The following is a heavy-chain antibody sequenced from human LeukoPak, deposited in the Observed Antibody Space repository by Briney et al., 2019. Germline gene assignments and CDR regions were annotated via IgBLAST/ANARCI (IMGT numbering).Heavy chain of an antibody. Sequence: GSLRLSCAASGFTFSSYAMNWVRQAPGKGLEWVSGVSGSGGSTYYADSVKGRFTISRDNSNNTLYLQVSSLRAEDTAVYYCATLNSVYDAFDIWGQGTMVTVSS. CDR2: VSGSGGST. V-gene: IGHV3-23*01. J-gene: IGHJ3*02. CDR1: GFTFSSYA. CDR3: ATLNSVYDAFDI. D-gene: IGHD5/OR15-5a*01.